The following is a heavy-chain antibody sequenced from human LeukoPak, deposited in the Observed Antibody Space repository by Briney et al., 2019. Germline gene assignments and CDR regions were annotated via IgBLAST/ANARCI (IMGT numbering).Heavy chain of an antibody. V-gene: IGHV1-69*13. CDR3: ARGTVGTAMVTDFDY. CDR2: IIPIFGTA. Sequence: SVKVSCKASGGTFSSYAISWVRQAPGQGLEWMGGIIPIFGTANYAQKFQGRVTITADESTSTAYMELSSLRSEDTAVYYCARGTVGTAMVTDFDYWGQGTLVTVSS. D-gene: IGHD5-18*01. J-gene: IGHJ4*02. CDR1: GGTFSSYA.